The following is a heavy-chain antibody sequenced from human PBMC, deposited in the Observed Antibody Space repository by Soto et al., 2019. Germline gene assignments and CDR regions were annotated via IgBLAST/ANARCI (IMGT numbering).Heavy chain of an antibody. CDR1: GFTVSSHY. D-gene: IGHD2-15*01. V-gene: IGHV3-66*01. CDR3: GGDEVYCRGGRCYGDPRDV. J-gene: IGHJ6*04. CDR2: IQSGGST. Sequence: EVQLVESGGDLVQPGGSLRLSCAASGFTVSSHYMNWVRQAPGKGLEWVSLIQSGGSTFYADSVKGRFTISRDNSKNTLFLERNIRGGGDPLRSYFGGDEVYCRGGRCYGDPRDVWGRGTTATVSS.